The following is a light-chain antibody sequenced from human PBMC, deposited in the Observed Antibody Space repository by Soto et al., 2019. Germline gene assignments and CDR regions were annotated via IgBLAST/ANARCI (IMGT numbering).Light chain of an antibody. J-gene: IGKJ4*01. CDR2: GAS. V-gene: IGKV3-15*01. CDR3: QQYNNWTLT. CDR1: QSVSSN. Sequence: EIVMTQSPATLSVSPGERATLSCRASQSVSSNLAWYQQKPGQAPRLLIYGASIRATGIPARFSGSGSGTECTRIISSLQSEDFAVYYVQQYNNWTLTFGGGTKVEIK.